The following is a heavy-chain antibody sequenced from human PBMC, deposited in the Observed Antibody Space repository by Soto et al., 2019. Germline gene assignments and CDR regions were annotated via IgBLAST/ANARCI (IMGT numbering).Heavy chain of an antibody. Sequence: QAHLEQSGAELKRPGASVKVSCKASGYTFSDFDINWLRQASGQGPEWMGWMNAKSGDTFFPQRFQGKFTMTGDASLSTAYMEVGSLTSDDTAIYYCARGNPFNYAGFDVWGQGTTVAVSS. CDR1: GYTFSDFD. CDR2: MNAKSGDT. J-gene: IGHJ6*02. V-gene: IGHV1-8*01. CDR3: ARGNPFNYAGFDV. D-gene: IGHD3-16*01.